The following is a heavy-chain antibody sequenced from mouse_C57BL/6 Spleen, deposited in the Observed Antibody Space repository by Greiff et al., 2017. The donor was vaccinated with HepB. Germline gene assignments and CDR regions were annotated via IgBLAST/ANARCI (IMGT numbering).Heavy chain of an antibody. Sequence: EVQLQQSGPELVKPGASVKISCKASGYTFTDYYMNWVKQSHGKSLEWIGDINPNNGGTSYNQKFKGKATLTVNQSSSTAYMELRSLTSEDSAVYYCARGTTGFDYWGQGTTLTVSS. V-gene: IGHV1-26*01. J-gene: IGHJ2*01. CDR2: INPNNGGT. CDR1: GYTFTDYY. D-gene: IGHD1-1*01. CDR3: ARGTTGFDY.